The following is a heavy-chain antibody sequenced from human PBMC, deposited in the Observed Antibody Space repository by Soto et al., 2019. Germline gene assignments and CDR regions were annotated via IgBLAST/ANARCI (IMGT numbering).Heavy chain of an antibody. D-gene: IGHD4-17*01. Sequence: GASVKVSCKASGGTFSSYTISWVRQAPGQGLEWMGRIIPILGIANYAQKFQGRVTITADKSTSTAYMELSSLRSEDTAVYYCARGRVPVNCYYYYMDVWGKGTTVTVSS. CDR2: IIPILGIA. CDR3: ARGRVPVNCYYYYMDV. CDR1: GGTFSSYT. J-gene: IGHJ6*03. V-gene: IGHV1-69*02.